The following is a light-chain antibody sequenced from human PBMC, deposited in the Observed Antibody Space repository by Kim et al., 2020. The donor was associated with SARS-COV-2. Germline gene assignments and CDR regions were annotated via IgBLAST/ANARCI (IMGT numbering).Light chain of an antibody. CDR3: SSFTTRSTLV. V-gene: IGLV2-14*03. CDR1: ISNIGSYNY. Sequence: QSDLTQPASVSGSPGQSITISCTGTISNIGSYNYVSWHQQHPGKAPKLMIYDVNKRPSGISSRFSGSKSGSTASLTISGLQSEDEADYYCSSFTTRSTLVFGGGTQLTVL. J-gene: IGLJ3*02. CDR2: DVN.